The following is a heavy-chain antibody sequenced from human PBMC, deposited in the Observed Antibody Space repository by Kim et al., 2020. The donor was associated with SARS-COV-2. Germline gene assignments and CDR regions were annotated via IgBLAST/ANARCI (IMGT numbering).Heavy chain of an antibody. D-gene: IGHD6-13*01. V-gene: IGHV3-73*01. Sequence: AASVKGRFTISRDDSKNTAYLQMNSLKTEDTAVYYCTFGGAAAGPITFDYWGQGTLVTVSS. J-gene: IGHJ4*02. CDR3: TFGGAAAGPITFDY.